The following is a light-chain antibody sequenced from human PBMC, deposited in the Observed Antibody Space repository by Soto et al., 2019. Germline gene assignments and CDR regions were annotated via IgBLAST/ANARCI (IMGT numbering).Light chain of an antibody. V-gene: IGKV3-15*01. J-gene: IGKJ4*01. CDR2: GAS. CDR1: QSVSSN. CDR3: QQYNNWPPLT. Sequence: EIVMTQSPATLSVSPGERATLSCRASQSVSSNLAWYRQKPGQAPRLLIYGASTRATGIPARISGSGSGTEFTLTISGLQSEDFAVYYCQQYNNWPPLTFGGGTKVEIK.